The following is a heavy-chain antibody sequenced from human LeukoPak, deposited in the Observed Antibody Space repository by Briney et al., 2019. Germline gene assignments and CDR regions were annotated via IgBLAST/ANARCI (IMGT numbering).Heavy chain of an antibody. V-gene: IGHV4-38-2*01. CDR1: GYSISSGYY. CDR2: IYHSGST. CDR3: ARLKSAMGAYYYYYYGMDV. J-gene: IGHJ6*02. Sequence: SETLSLTCAVSGYSISSGYYWGWIRQPPGKGLEWIGSIYHSGSTYYNPSLKSRVTISVDTSKNQFSLKLSSVTAADTAVYYCARLKSAMGAYYYYYYGMDVWGQGTTVTVSS. D-gene: IGHD3-16*01.